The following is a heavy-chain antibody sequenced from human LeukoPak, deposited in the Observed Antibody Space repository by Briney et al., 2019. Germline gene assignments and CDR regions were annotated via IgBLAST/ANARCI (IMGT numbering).Heavy chain of an antibody. CDR1: GYTFTSYD. CDR2: MNPNSGNT. V-gene: IGHV1-8*01. CDR3: ARVGYDILTGPEDYFDY. J-gene: IGHJ4*02. D-gene: IGHD3-9*01. Sequence: ASVKVSCKASGYTFTSYDINWVRQATGQGLEWMGWMNPNSGNTGYAQKFQGRVTMTRNTSTSTAYMELSSLRSEDTAVYYCARVGYDILTGPEDYFDYWGQGTLVTVSS.